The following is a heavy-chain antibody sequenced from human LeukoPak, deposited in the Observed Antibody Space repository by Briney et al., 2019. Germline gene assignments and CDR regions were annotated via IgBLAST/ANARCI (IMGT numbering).Heavy chain of an antibody. CDR1: GFTFSSYA. CDR2: ISGSGDNT. Sequence: PGGSLRLSCAASGFTFSSYAMSWVRQAPGKGLEWVSAISGSGDNTYYSDSVKGRFTISRDNSKNTLYLQMNSLRAEDTAVYYCAKDNFRHRGYGLNYWGQGTLVTVSS. V-gene: IGHV3-23*01. J-gene: IGHJ4*02. CDR3: AKDNFRHRGYGLNY. D-gene: IGHD5-12*01.